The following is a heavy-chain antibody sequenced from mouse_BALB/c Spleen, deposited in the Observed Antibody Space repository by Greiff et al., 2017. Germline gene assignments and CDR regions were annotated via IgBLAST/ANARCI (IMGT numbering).Heavy chain of an antibody. J-gene: IGHJ3*01. CDR2: ILPGSGST. CDR1: GYTFSSYW. CDR3: ASQLGLQFAY. D-gene: IGHD3-1*01. V-gene: IGHV1-9*01. Sequence: QVQLKQSGAELMKPGASVKISCKATGYTFSSYWIEWVKQRPGHGLEWIGEILPGSGSTNYNEKFKGKATFTADTSSNTAYMQLSSLTSEDSAVYYCASQLGLQFAYWGQGTLVTVSA.